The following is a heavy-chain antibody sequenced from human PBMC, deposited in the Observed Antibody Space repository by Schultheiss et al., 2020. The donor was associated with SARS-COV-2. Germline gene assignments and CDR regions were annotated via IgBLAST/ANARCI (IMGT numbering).Heavy chain of an antibody. CDR3: ARDWQYDFWSGYWKFYYYGMDV. D-gene: IGHD3-3*01. CDR1: GYTFTSYG. CDR2: ISAYNGNT. V-gene: IGHV1-18*01. J-gene: IGHJ6*02. Sequence: ASVKVSCKASGYTFTSYGISWVRQAPGQGLEWMGWISAYNGNTNYAQKLQGRVTMTTDTSTSTAYMELRSLRSDDTAVYYCARDWQYDFWSGYWKFYYYGMDVWGQGTTVTVSS.